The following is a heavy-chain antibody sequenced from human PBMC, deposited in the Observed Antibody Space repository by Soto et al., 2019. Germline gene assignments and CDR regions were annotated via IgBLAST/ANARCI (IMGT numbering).Heavy chain of an antibody. D-gene: IGHD1-26*01. CDR3: ARLVGATYYLDY. CDR2: IDPSDSYT. CDR1: GYRFTSYW. J-gene: IGHJ4*02. V-gene: IGHV5-10-1*01. Sequence: PGESLKISCKGSGYRFTSYWISLVRPMPGKGLEWMGRIDPSDSYTNYSPSFQGHVTISADKSISTAYLQWSSLKASDTAMYYCARLVGATYYLDYWGQRTLVTVSS.